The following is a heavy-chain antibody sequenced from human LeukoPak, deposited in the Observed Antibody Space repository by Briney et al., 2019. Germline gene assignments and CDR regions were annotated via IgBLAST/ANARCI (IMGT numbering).Heavy chain of an antibody. CDR1: GYTFTSYA. D-gene: IGHD2-15*01. CDR3: ARPLGYCSGGSCYFAY. Sequence: ASVKVSCKASGYTFTSYAMHWVRQAPGQRLEWMGWINAGNGNTKYSQKFQGRVTITRDTSASTAYMELSSLRSEDTAVYYCARPLGYCSGGSCYFAYWGQGTLVTVSS. CDR2: INAGNGNT. J-gene: IGHJ4*02. V-gene: IGHV1-3*01.